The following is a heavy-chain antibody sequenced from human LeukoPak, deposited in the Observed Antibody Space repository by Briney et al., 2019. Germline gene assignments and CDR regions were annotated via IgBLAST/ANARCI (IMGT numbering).Heavy chain of an antibody. Sequence: ASETLSLTCAVYGGSFSGYYWSWLRQPPGKGLEWIGEINHSGSTNYNPSLKSRVTISVDTSKNQFSLKLSSVTAADTAVYYCATLYYDSSGYIWGQGTMVTVSS. CDR2: INHSGST. CDR1: GGSFSGYY. V-gene: IGHV4-34*01. D-gene: IGHD3-22*01. CDR3: ATLYYDSSGYI. J-gene: IGHJ3*02.